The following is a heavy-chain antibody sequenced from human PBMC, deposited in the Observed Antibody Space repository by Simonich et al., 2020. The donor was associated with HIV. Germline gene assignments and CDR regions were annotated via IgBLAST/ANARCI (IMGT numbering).Heavy chain of an antibody. V-gene: IGHV4-34*01. J-gene: IGHJ4*02. CDR2: VNHSVSA. Sequence: QVQLQQWGAGLLKPSETLSLTCAVYGGSFSGYYWSWIRQRPGKGLEWIGEVNHSVSATYHASLNSRITISVDTSENQFSLKLSSVTAADTAVYYCARGFPFISLGSYWGQGTLVTVSS. CDR1: GGSFSGYY. D-gene: IGHD2-15*01. CDR3: ARGFPFISLGSY.